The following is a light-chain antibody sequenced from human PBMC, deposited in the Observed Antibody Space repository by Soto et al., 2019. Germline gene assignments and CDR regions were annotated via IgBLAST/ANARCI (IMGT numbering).Light chain of an antibody. Sequence: EIVLTQSPGTLSLSPGERATLSCRASQTVSTNFLAWYQQKPGQAPSLLIYGASSRATVIPDRFSGSGSGTDFTLTISRLEPEDVAVYYCQQYGSSPVTFGQGTKVEIK. CDR3: QQYGSSPVT. CDR1: QTVSTNF. V-gene: IGKV3-20*01. J-gene: IGKJ1*01. CDR2: GAS.